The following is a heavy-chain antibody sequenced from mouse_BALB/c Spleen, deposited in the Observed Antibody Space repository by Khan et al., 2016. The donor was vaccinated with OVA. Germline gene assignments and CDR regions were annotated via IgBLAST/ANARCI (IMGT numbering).Heavy chain of an antibody. CDR2: ISTYSGNT. Sequence: QVQLKQSGPELVRPGVSVKISCKGSGYTFTDYAMHWVKQSHAKSLEWIGLISTYSGNTNYKQTFKGKATMTVDKSSSTAYMELARLTSEDSAIYYCTRPAYDGYYDYWGQGTTLTVSS. J-gene: IGHJ2*01. V-gene: IGHV1S137*01. D-gene: IGHD2-3*01. CDR3: TRPAYDGYYDY. CDR1: GYTFTDYA.